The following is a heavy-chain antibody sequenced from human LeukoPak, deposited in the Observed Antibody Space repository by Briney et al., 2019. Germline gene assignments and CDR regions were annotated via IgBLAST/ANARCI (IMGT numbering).Heavy chain of an antibody. D-gene: IGHD6-13*01. V-gene: IGHV1-8*01. Sequence: ASVKVSCKASGYTFTSYDINWVRQATGQGLEWMGWMNPSSGNTGYAQKFQGRVTMTRNTSISTAYMELSSLRSEDTAVYYCARVSAAAAGIDPHYYYYMDVWGKGTTVTVSS. CDR1: GYTFTSYD. CDR3: ARVSAAAAGIDPHYYYYMDV. CDR2: MNPSSGNT. J-gene: IGHJ6*03.